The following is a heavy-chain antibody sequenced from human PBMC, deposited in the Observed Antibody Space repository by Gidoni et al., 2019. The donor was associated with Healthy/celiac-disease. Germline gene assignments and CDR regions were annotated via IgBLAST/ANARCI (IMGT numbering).Heavy chain of an antibody. V-gene: IGHV1-69*01. CDR2: IIPIFGTA. D-gene: IGHD2-21*02. CDR3: ASGRVVVTAMVAFDI. Sequence: QVQLVQSGAAVKKPGSSVRVSCKASGGTFSSYAISWVRQAPGQGLEWMGGIIPIFGTANYAQKYQGRVTITADESTSTAYMELSSLRSEDTAVYYGASGRVVVTAMVAFDIWGQGTMVTVSS. J-gene: IGHJ3*02. CDR1: GGTFSSYA.